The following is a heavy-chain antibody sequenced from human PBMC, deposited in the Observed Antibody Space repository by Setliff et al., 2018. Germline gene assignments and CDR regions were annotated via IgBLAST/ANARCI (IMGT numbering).Heavy chain of an antibody. CDR3: ARDRVPITMIVVVTPNYYMDV. Sequence: ASVKVSCKASGYTFTGYYMHWVRQAPGQGLEWMGWINPNSGGTNYAQKFQSRVTMTRDTSISTAYMELSRLRSDDTAVYYCARDRVPITMIVVVTPNYYMDVWGKGTTVTVSS. V-gene: IGHV1-2*02. CDR1: GYTFTGYY. J-gene: IGHJ6*03. CDR2: INPNSGGT. D-gene: IGHD3-22*01.